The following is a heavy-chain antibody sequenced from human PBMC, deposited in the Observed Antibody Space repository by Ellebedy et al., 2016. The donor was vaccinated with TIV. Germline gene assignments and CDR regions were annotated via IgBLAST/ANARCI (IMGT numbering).Heavy chain of an antibody. CDR2: IYRGGST. D-gene: IGHD5-12*01. V-gene: IGHV3-53*04. J-gene: IGHJ3*02. CDR1: GFSVSDSY. Sequence: GESLKISCAASGFSVSDSYMSWVRQAPGKGLEWVACIYRGGSTFYADSVAGRFTISRHKSKNTVFLQMKSLGPEDTAVYFCARLEIVAEPAPDPVDIWGQGTMVTVSS. CDR3: ARLEIVAEPAPDPVDI.